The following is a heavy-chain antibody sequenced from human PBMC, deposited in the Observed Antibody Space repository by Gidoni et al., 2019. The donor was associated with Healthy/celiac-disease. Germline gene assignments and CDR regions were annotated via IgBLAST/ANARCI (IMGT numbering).Heavy chain of an antibody. CDR2: IIPIFGTA. V-gene: IGHV1-69*01. CDR3: ARPSEPSGWRKTLWRFDL. J-gene: IGHJ2*01. CDR1: GGTFCSYA. D-gene: IGHD6-19*01. Sequence: QVQLVQSGAEVKKPGYSVKVSCKASGGTFCSYAISWVRQAPGHGLEWMGGIIPIFGTANYAQKFQGRVTITADESTSTAYMELSSLRSEDTAVYYCARPSEPSGWRKTLWRFDLWGRGTLVTVSS.